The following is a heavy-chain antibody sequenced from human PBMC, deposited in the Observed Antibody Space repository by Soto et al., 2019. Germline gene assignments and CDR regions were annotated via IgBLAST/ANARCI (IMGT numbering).Heavy chain of an antibody. D-gene: IGHD2-15*01. Sequence: SVKVSCKASGGTFSSYAISWVRQAPGQGLEWMGGIIPIFGTANYAQKFQGRVTITADESTSTAYMELSSLRSEDTAVYYCASGYCSGGSCYSSDYWGQGTLVTVSS. CDR2: IIPIFGTA. V-gene: IGHV1-69*13. CDR1: GGTFSSYA. CDR3: ASGYCSGGSCYSSDY. J-gene: IGHJ4*02.